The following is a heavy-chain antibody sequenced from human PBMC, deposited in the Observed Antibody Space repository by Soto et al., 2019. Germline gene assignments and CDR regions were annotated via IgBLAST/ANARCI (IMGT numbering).Heavy chain of an antibody. J-gene: IGHJ2*01. CDR3: AREIIPLTTDWYFDL. CDR1: GGSISGGGYY. D-gene: IGHD4-17*01. CDR2: TYDSGST. V-gene: IGHV4-30-4*01. Sequence: QVQLQESGPGLVKPSETLSLTCTVSGGSISGGGYYWSWIRQPPGKGLEWIGYTYDSGSTYYNPSLNSRISISIDTSKNQFSLRLTSVTAADTAVYYCAREIIPLTTDWYFDLWGRGTLVTVSS.